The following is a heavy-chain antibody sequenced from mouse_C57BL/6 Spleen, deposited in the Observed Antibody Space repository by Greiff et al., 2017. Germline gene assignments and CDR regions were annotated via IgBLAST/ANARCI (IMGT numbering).Heavy chain of an antibody. CDR2: IYPGSGST. J-gene: IGHJ2*01. CDR3: ARRGGWLLHFDY. CDR1: GYTFTSYW. D-gene: IGHD2-3*01. V-gene: IGHV1-55*01. Sequence: QVQLQQPGAELVKPGASVKMSCKASGYTFTSYWITWVKQRPGQGLEWIGDIYPGSGSTNYNEKFKSKATLTVDTSASTAYMQLSSLTSEDSAVYYCARRGGWLLHFDYWVQGTTLTASS.